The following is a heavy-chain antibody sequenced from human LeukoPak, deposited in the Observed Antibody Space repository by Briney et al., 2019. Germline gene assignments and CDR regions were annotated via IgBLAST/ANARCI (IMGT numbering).Heavy chain of an antibody. Sequence: SETLSLTCTVSGGSISSYYWSWIRQPPGKGLEWIGYIYYSGSTNYNPSLKSRVTISVDTSKNQFSLKLSSVTAADTAVYYCARPKLGYCSSTSCSSLDYWGQGTLVTVSS. V-gene: IGHV4-59*01. D-gene: IGHD2-2*01. CDR1: GGSISSYY. CDR2: IYYSGST. J-gene: IGHJ4*02. CDR3: ARPKLGYCSSTSCSSLDY.